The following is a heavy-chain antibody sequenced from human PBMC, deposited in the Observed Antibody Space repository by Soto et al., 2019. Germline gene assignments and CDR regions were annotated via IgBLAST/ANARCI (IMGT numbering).Heavy chain of an antibody. CDR2: ISYDGSNK. Sequence: GGSLRLSCAASGFTFSSYGMHWVRQAPGKGLEWVAVISYDGSNKYYADSVKGRFTISRDNSKNTLYLQMNSLRAEDTAVYYCAKDNIMGYSGYETPDYWGQGTLVTVSS. D-gene: IGHD5-12*01. CDR3: AKDNIMGYSGYETPDY. CDR1: GFTFSSYG. J-gene: IGHJ4*02. V-gene: IGHV3-30*18.